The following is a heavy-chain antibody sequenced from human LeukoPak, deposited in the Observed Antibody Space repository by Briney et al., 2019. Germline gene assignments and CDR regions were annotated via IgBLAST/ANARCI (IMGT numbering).Heavy chain of an antibody. J-gene: IGHJ4*02. D-gene: IGHD3-3*01. CDR2: IYSGGST. CDR3: ARDHDFWSGYYYY. Sequence: SGGSLRLSFAASGFTVSSNYMSWVRQTPGKGLEWVSVIYSGGSTYYADSVKGRFTISRDNAKNSLYLQMNSLRAEDTAVYYCARDHDFWSGYYYYWGQGTLVTVSS. CDR1: GFTVSSNY. V-gene: IGHV3-53*01.